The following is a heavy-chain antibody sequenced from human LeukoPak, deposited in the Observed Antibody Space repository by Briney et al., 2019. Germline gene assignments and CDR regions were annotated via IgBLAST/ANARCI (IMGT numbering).Heavy chain of an antibody. V-gene: IGHV3-23*01. CDR3: ARDNSGSGSYIQLDY. D-gene: IGHD3-10*01. CDR1: GFTFSSYA. J-gene: IGHJ4*02. Sequence: PGGSLRLSCAASGFTFSSYAMSWVRQAPGKGLEWVSAISGSGGSTYYADSVKGRFTISRDNSKNTLYLQMNSLRTEDTAVYYCARDNSGSGSYIQLDYWGQGTRVTVSS. CDR2: ISGSGGST.